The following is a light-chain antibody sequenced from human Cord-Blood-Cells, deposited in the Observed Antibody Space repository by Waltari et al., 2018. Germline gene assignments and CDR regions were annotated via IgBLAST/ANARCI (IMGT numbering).Light chain of an antibody. Sequence: QSALTQPPSVSGSPGQSLTIPCTGTSSDVGRYHIVAWYHQHPGKAPKLMIYEGSRLPSGVSNRFSGSKSGNTASLTISGLQAEDEADYYCCSYAGSSTWVFGGGTKLTVL. CDR1: SSDVGRYHI. CDR3: CSYAGSSTWV. V-gene: IGLV2-23*01. J-gene: IGLJ3*02. CDR2: EGS.